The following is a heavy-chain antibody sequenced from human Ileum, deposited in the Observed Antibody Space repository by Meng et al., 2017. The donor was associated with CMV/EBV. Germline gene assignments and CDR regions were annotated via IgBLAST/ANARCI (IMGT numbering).Heavy chain of an antibody. CDR2: ISTSGSTI. CDR1: GFTFSDYS. Sequence: VAPGGSLRLSCAASGFTFSDYSMNWIRQAPGKGLEWVSYISTSGSTIYYADSVKGRFTISRDNAKNSMYLQMNSLRVEETAVYYCARGRHGGYFDYWGQGTLVTVSS. V-gene: IGHV3-11*01. J-gene: IGHJ4*02. CDR3: ARGRHGGYFDY. D-gene: IGHD2-15*01.